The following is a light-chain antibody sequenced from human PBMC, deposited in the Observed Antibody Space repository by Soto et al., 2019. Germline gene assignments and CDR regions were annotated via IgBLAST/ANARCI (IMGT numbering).Light chain of an antibody. J-gene: IGLJ1*01. V-gene: IGLV1-44*01. Sequence: QAVVTQPPSASGTPGQRVTTSCSGSSSNIGSNTVNWYQQLPGTAPKLLIYNNNQRPSGVPDRFSGSKSGTSASLAISGLQSEDEADYYCAAWDDSLNGLVFGNGTKVTVL. CDR3: AAWDDSLNGLV. CDR1: SSNIGSNT. CDR2: NNN.